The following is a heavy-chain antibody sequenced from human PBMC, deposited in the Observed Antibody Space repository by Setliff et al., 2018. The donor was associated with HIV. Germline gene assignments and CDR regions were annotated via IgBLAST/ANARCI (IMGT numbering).Heavy chain of an antibody. CDR3: GKGQRADPMAVEH. CDR2: ISYDGRKK. V-gene: IGHV3-30*19. CDR1: GFTFSSYG. D-gene: IGHD6-19*01. J-gene: IGHJ4*02. Sequence: GGSLRLSSAASGFTFSSYGMHWVRQAPGKGLEWVAVISYDGRKKYYADSVKDRFTISRDNSKNTLYLQMNSLRPEDTAIYYCGKGQRADPMAVEHWGQGTLVTVSS.